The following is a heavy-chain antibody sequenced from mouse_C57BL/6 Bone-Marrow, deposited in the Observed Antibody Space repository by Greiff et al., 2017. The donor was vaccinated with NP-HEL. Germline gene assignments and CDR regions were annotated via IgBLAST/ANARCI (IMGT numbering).Heavy chain of an antibody. CDR2: ISYSGST. J-gene: IGHJ4*01. V-gene: IGHV3-8*01. CDR3: ARWGYYGSSYRGDYAMDY. D-gene: IGHD1-1*01. CDR1: GYSITSDY. Sequence: EVQLVESGPGLAKPSQTLSLTCSVTGYSITSDYWNWIRKFPGNKLEYMGYISYSGSTYYNPSLKSRISITRDTSKNQYYLQLNSVTTEDTATYYCARWGYYGSSYRGDYAMDYWGQGTSVTVSS.